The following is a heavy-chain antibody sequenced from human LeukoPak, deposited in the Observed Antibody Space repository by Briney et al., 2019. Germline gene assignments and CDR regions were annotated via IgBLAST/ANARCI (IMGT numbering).Heavy chain of an antibody. CDR2: IYDSGIT. J-gene: IGHJ1*01. V-gene: IGHV4-4*09. Sequence: SETLSLTCSVSGDSVSSGYWSWIRQPPGKGLEWIGYIYDSGITDYNSSLKSRLTISVDTSNNQFSLNLRSVTAADTAVYYCAGRGQRYFRDWGQGTLVTVSS. CDR1: GDSVSSGY. CDR3: AGRGQRYFRD.